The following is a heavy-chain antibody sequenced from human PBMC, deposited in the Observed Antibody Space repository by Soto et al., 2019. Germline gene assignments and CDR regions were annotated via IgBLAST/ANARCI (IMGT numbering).Heavy chain of an antibody. CDR1: AGSFRAYY. J-gene: IGHJ4*02. CDR3: ARGSGDTVDSSGLYEY. D-gene: IGHD3-22*01. V-gene: IGHV4-34*01. Sequence: PSATLSLTCTVYAGSFRAYYWRWIRQPPGKGLEWIGEINHSGGTSYNPSLKSRVTISVDTSKSQFSLKLTSVTAADRAVYYCARGSGDTVDSSGLYEYSGAGSPLTVSS. CDR2: INHSGGT.